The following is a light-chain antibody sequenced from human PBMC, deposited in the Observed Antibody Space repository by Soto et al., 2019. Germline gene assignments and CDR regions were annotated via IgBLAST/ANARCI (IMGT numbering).Light chain of an antibody. Sequence: QSALTQPASVSGSPGQSNTISCTGTSSDVGSYNLVSWYQHHPGKAPKLMIYEGSKRPSGVSNRFSGSKSGNTASLTISGLQAEDEAEYHCCSYAGSSPYVFGTGTKVTVL. CDR3: CSYAGSSPYV. J-gene: IGLJ1*01. V-gene: IGLV2-23*01. CDR2: EGS. CDR1: SSDVGSYNL.